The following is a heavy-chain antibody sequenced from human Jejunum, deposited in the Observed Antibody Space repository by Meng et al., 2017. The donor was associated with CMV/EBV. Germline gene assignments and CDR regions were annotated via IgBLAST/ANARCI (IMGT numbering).Heavy chain of an antibody. CDR3: AKDREGVAVSGQYYFDY. V-gene: IGHV3-23*01. J-gene: IGHJ4*02. CDR1: FSFSSYT. CDR2: ISGSGGTT. Sequence: FSFSSYTMSWVRQVPGKGLEWVSTISGSGGTTFYADSMKGRFTISRDNSKNTLYLQMYSLRADDTAVYYCAKDREGVAVSGQYYFDYWGQGNLVTVSS. D-gene: IGHD6-19*01.